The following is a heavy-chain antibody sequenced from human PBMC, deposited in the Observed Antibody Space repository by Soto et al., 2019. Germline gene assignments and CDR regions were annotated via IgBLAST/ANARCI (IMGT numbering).Heavy chain of an antibody. CDR1: GCTFSSYA. CDR2: ISYDGRNK. Sequence: VGSLRLSCAASGCTFSSYAMHWFRQAPGKGLEWVAVISYDGRNKYYADSVKGRFTISRDNSKNTLYLQMNSLRAEDTAVYYCAREGESYSHFDYWGQGTLVTVSS. V-gene: IGHV3-30*04. D-gene: IGHD1-26*01. CDR3: AREGESYSHFDY. J-gene: IGHJ4*02.